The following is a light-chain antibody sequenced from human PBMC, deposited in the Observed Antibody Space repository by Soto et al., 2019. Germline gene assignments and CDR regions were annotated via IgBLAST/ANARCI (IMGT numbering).Light chain of an antibody. J-gene: IGLJ3*02. CDR3: GTWDTSLSSGV. Sequence: QSVLTQPPSVSAAPGQKVTISCSGSTSNIRNNYVSWYQQLPGTAPKLLIYENDKRPSGIPDRFPGSKSGASATLGITGLQTGDEADYYCGTWDTSLSSGVFGGGTKLTVL. CDR1: TSNIRNNY. CDR2: END. V-gene: IGLV1-51*02.